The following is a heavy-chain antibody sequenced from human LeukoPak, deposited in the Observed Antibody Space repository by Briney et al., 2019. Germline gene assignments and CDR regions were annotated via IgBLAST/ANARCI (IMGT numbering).Heavy chain of an antibody. Sequence: QPGGSLRLSCAASGFTFSSYAMTWGRQAPGKGLEWVSTIRGNGDRTHYADSVKGRFTISRDNSKNTLYLQMNSLRGEDSAIYYCAKGQELDDGVFDSWGQGTLVTVSS. CDR1: GFTFSSYA. CDR3: AKGQELDDGVFDS. CDR2: IRGNGDRT. D-gene: IGHD1-1*01. V-gene: IGHV3-23*01. J-gene: IGHJ4*02.